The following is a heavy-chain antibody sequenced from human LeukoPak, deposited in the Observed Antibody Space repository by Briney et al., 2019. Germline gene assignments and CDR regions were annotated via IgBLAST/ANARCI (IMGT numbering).Heavy chain of an antibody. Sequence: SETLSLTCSVSGDSIISQYWSWIRQPPGKGLEWIGYVYYTGTTNYNPSLKSRVTISVDTSKNQFSLKLSSVTAADTAVYYCARDRRYYDTTGSLLGWFDPWGQGTLVTVSS. CDR3: ARDRRYYDTTGSLLGWFDP. J-gene: IGHJ5*02. CDR2: VYYTGTT. V-gene: IGHV4-59*11. D-gene: IGHD3-22*01. CDR1: GDSIISQY.